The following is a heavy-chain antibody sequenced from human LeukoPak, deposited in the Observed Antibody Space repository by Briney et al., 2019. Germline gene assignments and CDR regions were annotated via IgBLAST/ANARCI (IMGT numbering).Heavy chain of an antibody. V-gene: IGHV4-4*07. CDR1: GGSISSYY. CDR2: IYTSGST. J-gene: IGHJ4*02. D-gene: IGHD6-13*01. Sequence: PSETLSLTCTVSGGSISSYYWSWIRQPAGKGLEWIGRIYTSGSTNYNPSLNSRVTMSVDTSKNQFSLKLSSVTAADTAVYYCARDGAGGSSSWYWQGYFDYWGQGTLVTVSS. CDR3: ARDGAGGSSSWYWQGYFDY.